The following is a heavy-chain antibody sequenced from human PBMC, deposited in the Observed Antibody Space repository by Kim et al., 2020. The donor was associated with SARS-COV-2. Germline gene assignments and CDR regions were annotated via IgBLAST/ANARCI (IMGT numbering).Heavy chain of an antibody. CDR3: ARRLVTMVRGVPEKNYGMDV. J-gene: IGHJ6*02. CDR1: GYTFTSYG. D-gene: IGHD3-10*01. CDR2: ISAYNGNT. V-gene: IGHV1-18*01. Sequence: ASVKVSCKASGYTFTSYGISWVRQAPGQGLEWMGWISAYNGNTNYAQKLQGRVTMTTDTSTSTAYMELRSLRSDDTAVYYCARRLVTMVRGVPEKNYGMDVWGQGTTVTVSS.